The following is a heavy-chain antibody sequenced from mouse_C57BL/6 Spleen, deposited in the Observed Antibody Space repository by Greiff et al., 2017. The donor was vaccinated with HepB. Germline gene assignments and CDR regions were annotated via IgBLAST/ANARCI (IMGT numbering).Heavy chain of an antibody. V-gene: IGHV7-3*01. J-gene: IGHJ4*01. CDR2: IRNKANGYTT. Sequence: EVKLMESGGGLVQPGGSLSLSCAASGFTFTDYYMSWVRQPPGKALEWLGFIRNKANGYTTEYSASVKGRFTISRDKSQSILYLQMNALRAEDSATYYCARYKTTVVAHYYAMDYWGQGTSVTVSS. D-gene: IGHD1-1*01. CDR1: GFTFTDYY. CDR3: ARYKTTVVAHYYAMDY.